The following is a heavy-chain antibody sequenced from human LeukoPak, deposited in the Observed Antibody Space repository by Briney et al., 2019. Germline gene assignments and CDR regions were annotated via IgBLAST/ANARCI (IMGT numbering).Heavy chain of an antibody. CDR2: IYSGGST. Sequence: GGSLRLSCAAFGFTVSTNYMSWVRQAPGKGLEWVSGIYSGGSTYYADSVKGRFTISRDNSKNTLYLQMNSLRAEDTAVYYCVRGISLSYMDVWGKGTTVTVSS. V-gene: IGHV3-66*02. CDR3: VRGISLSYMDV. CDR1: GFTVSTNY. J-gene: IGHJ6*03. D-gene: IGHD3-10*01.